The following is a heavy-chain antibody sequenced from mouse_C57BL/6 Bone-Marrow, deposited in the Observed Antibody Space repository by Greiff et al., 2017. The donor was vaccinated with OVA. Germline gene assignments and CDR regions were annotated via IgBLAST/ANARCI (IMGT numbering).Heavy chain of an antibody. CDR3: ARYPQRLRYAMDY. D-gene: IGHD3-2*02. V-gene: IGHV7-3*01. CDR2: LRNKANGYST. CDR1: GFTFTDYY. Sequence: DVKLVESGGGLVQPGGSLSLSCAASGFTFTDYYMSWVRQPPGKALEWLGFLRNKANGYSTAYSASVQGRFYISRDNSQSILYLQMNALRAEDSATYYCARYPQRLRYAMDYWGQGTSVTVSS. J-gene: IGHJ4*01.